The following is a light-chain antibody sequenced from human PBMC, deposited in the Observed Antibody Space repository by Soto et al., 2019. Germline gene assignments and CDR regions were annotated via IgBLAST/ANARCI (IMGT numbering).Light chain of an antibody. CDR2: DAS. V-gene: IGKV1-5*01. Sequence: DIQMTQSPSTLSSSVGDRVTITCRASQSISTSLAWYQQKPGKAPKLLIYDASSLESGVPSRFSGSGSGTEFTLTISSLQPDDFATYYCQQYSSYPRTFGQGTKVEIK. J-gene: IGKJ1*01. CDR3: QQYSSYPRT. CDR1: QSISTS.